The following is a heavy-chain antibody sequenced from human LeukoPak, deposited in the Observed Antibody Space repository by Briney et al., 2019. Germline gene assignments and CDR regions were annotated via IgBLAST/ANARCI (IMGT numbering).Heavy chain of an antibody. CDR2: ISSSGSTI. CDR3: ASSAAAEAMVY. D-gene: IGHD6-13*01. V-gene: IGHV3-48*03. CDR1: GFTFSRYG. Sequence: GGSLRLSFAASGFTFSRYGMNWVLQAPGKGLEWVSYISSSGSTIYYADSVKGRFTISRDNAKNSLYLQMNSLRAEDTAVYYCASSAAAEAMVYWGQGTLVTVSS. J-gene: IGHJ4*02.